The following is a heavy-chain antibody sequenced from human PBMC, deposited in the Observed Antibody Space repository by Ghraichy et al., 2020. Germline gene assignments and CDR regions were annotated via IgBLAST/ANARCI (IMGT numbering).Heavy chain of an antibody. V-gene: IGHV3-7*01. Sequence: LSLTCAASGFTFSTYWMSWVRQAPGKGLEWVANINQEGSEKYYVDSVKGRFTISRDNAKSSLYLQMNSLRADDTAVYYCATGRSSPDYWGQGSLVTVSS. J-gene: IGHJ4*02. CDR3: ATGRSSPDY. CDR1: GFTFSTYW. CDR2: INQEGSEK.